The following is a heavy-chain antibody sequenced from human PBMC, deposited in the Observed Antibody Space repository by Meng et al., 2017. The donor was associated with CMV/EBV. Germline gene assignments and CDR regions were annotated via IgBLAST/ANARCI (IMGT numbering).Heavy chain of an antibody. CDR2: ISIGGTTR. D-gene: IGHD6-6*01. CDR1: GFTFSSYE. CDR3: ASQGRAARPGY. J-gene: IGHJ4*02. V-gene: IGHV3-48*03. Sequence: GESLKISCAASGFTFSSYEMNWVRQAPGKGLEWISYISIGGTTRYYADSVMGRFTISRDNAKNSLYLQMNSLRVEDTAVYYCASQGRAARPGYWGQGTLVTVSS.